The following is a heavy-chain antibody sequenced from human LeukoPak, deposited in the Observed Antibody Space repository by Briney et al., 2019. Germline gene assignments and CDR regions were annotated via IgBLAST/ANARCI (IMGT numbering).Heavy chain of an antibody. CDR1: GGSFSGYY. D-gene: IGHD5-18*01. J-gene: IGHJ6*03. V-gene: IGHV4-34*01. Sequence: KPSETLSLTCAVYGGSFSGYYWSWIRQPPGKGLEWIGEINHSGSTNYNPSLKSRVTISVDTSKNQFSLKLSSVTAADTAVYYCAVMDTAMVYSGYYMDVWGKGTTVTVSS. CDR3: AVMDTAMVYSGYYMDV. CDR2: INHSGST.